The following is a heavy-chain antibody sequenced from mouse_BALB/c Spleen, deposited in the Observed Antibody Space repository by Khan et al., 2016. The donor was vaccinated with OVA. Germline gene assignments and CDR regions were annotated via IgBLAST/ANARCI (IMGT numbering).Heavy chain of an antibody. CDR3: ARGNYDGSSSWFGY. D-gene: IGHD1-1*01. CDR2: ILPGSGSN. V-gene: IGHV1-9*01. J-gene: IGHJ3*01. Sequence: QVQLQQSGAELMKPGASVKISCKATGYTFSSYWIEWVKQRPGHGLEWIGEILPGSGSNNYNEKFKGKATFPADTSSNTAYMQLSSLTSEESAVDYCARGNYDGSSSWFGYWGQGTLVTVS. CDR1: GYTFSSYW.